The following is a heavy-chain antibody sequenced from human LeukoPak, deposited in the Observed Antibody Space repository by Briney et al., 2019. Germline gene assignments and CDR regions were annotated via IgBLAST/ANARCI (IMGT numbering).Heavy chain of an antibody. J-gene: IGHJ4*02. CDR3: AIGGSYLKPDY. CDR1: GYTFTSYD. Sequence: GASVKVSCKASGYTFTSYDINWVRQATGQGLEWMGWMNPNSGNTGYAQKFQGRVTITRNTSISTAYMELSRLRSDDTAVYYCAIGGSYLKPDYWGQGTLVTVSS. CDR2: MNPNSGNT. V-gene: IGHV1-8*03. D-gene: IGHD1-26*01.